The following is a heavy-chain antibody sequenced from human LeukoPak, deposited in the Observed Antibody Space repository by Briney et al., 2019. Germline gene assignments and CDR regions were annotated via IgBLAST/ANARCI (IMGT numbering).Heavy chain of an antibody. V-gene: IGHV3-23*01. CDR1: GFTFSSYA. J-gene: IGHJ6*02. CDR2: ISGSDGST. D-gene: IGHD3-9*01. CDR3: AKGIYDILTGYALAYYYGMDV. Sequence: GGSLRLSCAASGFTFSSYAMSWVRQAPGKGLEWVSAISGSDGSTYYADSVKGRFTISRDNPKNTLYLQMNSLRAEDTAVYYCAKGIYDILTGYALAYYYGMDVWGQGTTVTVSS.